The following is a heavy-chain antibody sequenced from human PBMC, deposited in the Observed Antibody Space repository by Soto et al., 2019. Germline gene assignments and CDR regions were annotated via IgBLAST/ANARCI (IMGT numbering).Heavy chain of an antibody. CDR1: GDSFGSYG. D-gene: IGHD3-16*02. CDR3: ARDRRVGGTYPIDASDV. CDR2: IIPTFGTI. V-gene: IGHV1-69*13. J-gene: IGHJ3*01. Sequence: SVKVSCKVSGDSFGSYGFSWVRQAPGQGLEWVGGIIPTFGTITYAQKFQGRVTITADESTSTAFMELSSLRSEDTTVYFCARDRRVGGTYPIDASDVWGQGTMVTVS.